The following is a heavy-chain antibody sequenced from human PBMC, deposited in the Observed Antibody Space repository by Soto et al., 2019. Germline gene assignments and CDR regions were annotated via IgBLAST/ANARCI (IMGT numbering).Heavy chain of an antibody. D-gene: IGHD2-15*01. CDR1: GGSISSGGYY. CDR3: ARCSGGSCYLIDY. J-gene: IGHJ4*02. Sequence: QVQLQESGPGLVKPSQTLSLTCTVSGGSISSGGYYWSWIRQHPGTGLEWIGYIYYSGSTYYNPSLKSRVTISVDTSKNQFSLKLSSVTAADTAVYYCARCSGGSCYLIDYWGQGTLVTVSS. V-gene: IGHV4-31*03. CDR2: IYYSGST.